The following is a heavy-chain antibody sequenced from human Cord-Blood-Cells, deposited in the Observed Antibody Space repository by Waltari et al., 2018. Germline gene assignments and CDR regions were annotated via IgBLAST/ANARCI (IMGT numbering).Heavy chain of an antibody. J-gene: IGHJ4*02. Sequence: QVQLQQWGAGLLKPSETLSLTCAVYGGSFSGYYWSWIRQPPGKGLEWIGEINHSGSTNSNPSLKGRVTISVDTSKNQFSLKLSSVTAADTAVYYCARRRDWIPFDYWGQGTLVTVSS. CDR3: ARRRDWIPFDY. CDR1: GGSFSGYY. CDR2: INHSGST. D-gene: IGHD5-18*01. V-gene: IGHV4-34*01.